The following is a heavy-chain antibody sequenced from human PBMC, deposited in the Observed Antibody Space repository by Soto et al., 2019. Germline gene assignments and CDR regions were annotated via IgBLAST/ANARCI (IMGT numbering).Heavy chain of an antibody. CDR2: IYYSGST. V-gene: IGHV4-59*01. J-gene: IGHJ6*03. D-gene: IGHD3-10*01. CDR1: GGSISSYY. CDR3: ARVSSMVRGVKDYYYYYYMDV. Sequence: SETLSLTCTVSGGSISSYYWSWIRQPPGKGLEWIGYIYYSGSTNYNPSLKSRVTISVDTSKNQFSLKLSSVTAADTAVYYCARVSSMVRGVKDYYYYYYMDVWGKGTTVTVSS.